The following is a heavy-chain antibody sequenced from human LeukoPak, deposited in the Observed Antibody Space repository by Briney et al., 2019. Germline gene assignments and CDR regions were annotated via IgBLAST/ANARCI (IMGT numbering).Heavy chain of an antibody. CDR2: IYSSGTT. CDR3: ARVTMIARAFDY. V-gene: IGHV4-30-4*07. Sequence: PSETLSLTCTVSGGSISSGGYSWSWIRQPPGKGLEWIGYIYSSGTTYSNLSLKGRVTISVDTSKNQFSLKLSSVTAADTAAYYCARVTMIARAFDYWGQGTLVTVSS. D-gene: IGHD3-22*01. CDR1: GGSISSGGYS. J-gene: IGHJ4*02.